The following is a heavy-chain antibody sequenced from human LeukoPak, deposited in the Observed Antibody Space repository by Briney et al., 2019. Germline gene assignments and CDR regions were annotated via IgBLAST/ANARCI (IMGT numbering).Heavy chain of an antibody. CDR2: INPNSGGT. Sequence: GASVKVSCKASGYTFTGYYMHWVRQAPGQGLEWMGWINPNSGGTNYAQKFQGRVTMTRDTSISTAYMELSRLRSDDTAVYYCGYDSSGYHYFDYWDQGTLVTVSS. J-gene: IGHJ4*02. D-gene: IGHD3-22*01. CDR1: GYTFTGYY. V-gene: IGHV1-2*02. CDR3: GYDSSGYHYFDY.